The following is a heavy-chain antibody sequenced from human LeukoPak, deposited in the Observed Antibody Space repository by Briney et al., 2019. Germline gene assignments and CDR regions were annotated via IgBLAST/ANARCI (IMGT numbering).Heavy chain of an antibody. CDR2: IYYSGST. CDR3: ARQQDWNSRDFDY. J-gene: IGHJ4*02. Sequence: SETLSLTCTVSSGSISSYFWSWIRQPPGQGLEWIGYIYYSGSTNYNPSLKSRVTISVDTSKNQFSLNLTSVTAADTALYYCARQQDWNSRDFDYWGQGTLVTVSS. D-gene: IGHD1-7*01. CDR1: SGSISSYF. V-gene: IGHV4-59*08.